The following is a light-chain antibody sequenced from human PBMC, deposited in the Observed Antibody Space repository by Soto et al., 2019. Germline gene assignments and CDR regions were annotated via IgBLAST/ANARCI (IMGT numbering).Light chain of an antibody. V-gene: IGKV3-20*01. CDR3: QQYGRSVT. Sequence: EVVVKKSRVTISLSKRARAPXSRRASQSISSSSLAWYQQRPGQDPRILLSGASTRATGIQDRFSGRGSGTDFTLSISRLEPEDFAVYYCQQYGRSVTFGQGTRLE. J-gene: IGKJ5*01. CDR2: GAS. CDR1: QSISSSS.